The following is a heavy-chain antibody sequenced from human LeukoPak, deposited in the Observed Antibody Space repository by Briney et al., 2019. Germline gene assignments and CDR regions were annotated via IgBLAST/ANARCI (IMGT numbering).Heavy chain of an antibody. V-gene: IGHV4-39*07. D-gene: IGHD2-15*01. Sequence: SETLSLTCTVSGGSISSSSYYWGWIRQPPGKGLEWIGSIYYSGSTYYNPSLKSRVTISVDTSKNQFSLKLSSVTAADTAVYYCERYPADAGVVYWGQGTLVTVSS. CDR1: GGSISSSSYY. CDR3: ERYPADAGVVY. J-gene: IGHJ4*02. CDR2: IYYSGST.